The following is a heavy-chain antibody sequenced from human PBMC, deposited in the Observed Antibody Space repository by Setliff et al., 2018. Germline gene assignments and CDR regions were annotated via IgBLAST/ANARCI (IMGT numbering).Heavy chain of an antibody. Sequence: SETLSLTCTVSGGSISSGDYYWSWIRQPPGKGLEWIGYIYYSGSTNYNPSLKSRVTISVDTSKNQFSLKLSSVTAADTAVYYCARDRPLLLDVAGHNWFDPWGQGTLVTVSS. V-gene: IGHV4-30-4*08. CDR3: ARDRPLLLDVAGHNWFDP. CDR1: GGSISSGDYY. J-gene: IGHJ5*02. D-gene: IGHD6-19*01. CDR2: IYYSGST.